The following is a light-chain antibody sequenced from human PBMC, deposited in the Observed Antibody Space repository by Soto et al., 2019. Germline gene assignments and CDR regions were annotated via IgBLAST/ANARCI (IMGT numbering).Light chain of an antibody. CDR1: SSDVGAYNY. V-gene: IGLV2-8*01. J-gene: IGLJ1*01. Sequence: QSVLTQPPSASGSPGQSVTISCTGTSSDVGAYNYVSWYQQHPGKVPKLIIYEVSKRPSGVPDRFSASKSGNTASLTVSGLQAEDEADYYCSSHGGSNNFYAFGTGTKVTVL. CDR3: SSHGGSNNFYA. CDR2: EVS.